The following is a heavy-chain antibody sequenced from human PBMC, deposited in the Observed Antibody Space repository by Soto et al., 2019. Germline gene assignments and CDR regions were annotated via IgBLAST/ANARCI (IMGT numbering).Heavy chain of an antibody. CDR3: ARDPSLIVLMVYAILPNYYYYGMDV. D-gene: IGHD2-8*01. J-gene: IGHJ6*02. CDR1: GFTFSSYG. V-gene: IGHV3-33*01. CDR2: IWYDGSNK. Sequence: QVQLVESGGGVVQPGRSLRLSCAASGFTFSSYGMHWVRQAPGKGLEWVAVIWYDGSNKYYADSVKGRFTISRDNSKNTRYLQMNSLRAEDTAVYYCARDPSLIVLMVYAILPNYYYYGMDVWGQGTTVTVSS.